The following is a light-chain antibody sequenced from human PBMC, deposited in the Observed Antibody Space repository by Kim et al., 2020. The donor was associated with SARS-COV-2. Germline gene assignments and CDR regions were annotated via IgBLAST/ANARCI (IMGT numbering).Light chain of an antibody. CDR1: NIGSKS. J-gene: IGLJ2*01. CDR2: YES. CDR3: QVWDSSSDHVV. V-gene: IGLV3-21*04. Sequence: SYELTQPPSVSVAPGKTARITCGGNNIGSKSVHWYQQKPGQAPVLVIYYESDRPSVIPERFSGSNSGNTATLTISRVEAGDEADYYCQVWDSSSDHVVFGGGTQLTVL.